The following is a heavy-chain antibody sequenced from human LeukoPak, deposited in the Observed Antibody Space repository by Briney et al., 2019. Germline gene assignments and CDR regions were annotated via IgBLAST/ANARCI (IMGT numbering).Heavy chain of an antibody. V-gene: IGHV3-9*01. CDR2: ISWNSGSI. CDR1: GFTFDDYA. CDR3: ATRPPDDTYYGVFDY. Sequence: PGGSLRLSCAASGFTFDDYAMHWVRQAPGKGLEWVSGISWNSGSIGYADSVKGRFTISRDNSKNTVFLQMNSLRAEDTAVYYCATRPPDDTYYGVFDYWGQGTLVTVSS. D-gene: IGHD3-10*01. J-gene: IGHJ4*02.